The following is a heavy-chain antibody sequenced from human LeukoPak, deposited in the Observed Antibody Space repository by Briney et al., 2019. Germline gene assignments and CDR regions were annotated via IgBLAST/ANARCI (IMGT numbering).Heavy chain of an antibody. D-gene: IGHD5-12*01. Sequence: ASVKVSCKASGYTFTSCGISWVRQAPGQGLEWMGWISAYNGNTNYAQKLQGRVTMTTDTSTSTAYMELRSLRSDDTAVYYCARVRSYERVFDYWGQETLVTVSS. J-gene: IGHJ4*02. CDR1: GYTFTSCG. CDR3: ARVRSYERVFDY. V-gene: IGHV1-18*01. CDR2: ISAYNGNT.